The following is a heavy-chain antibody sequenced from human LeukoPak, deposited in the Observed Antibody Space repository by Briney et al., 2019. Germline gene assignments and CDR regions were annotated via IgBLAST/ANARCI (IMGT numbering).Heavy chain of an antibody. Sequence: GSLRLSCAASGFTFSSYAMHWVRQAPGKGLEWVAVISYDGSNKYYADSVKGRFTISRDNSKNTLYLQMNSLRAEDTAVYYCARVGLQLWLMYYFDYWGQGTLVTVSS. CDR3: ARVGLQLWLMYYFDY. D-gene: IGHD5-18*01. J-gene: IGHJ4*02. CDR1: GFTFSSYA. V-gene: IGHV3-30-3*01. CDR2: ISYDGSNK.